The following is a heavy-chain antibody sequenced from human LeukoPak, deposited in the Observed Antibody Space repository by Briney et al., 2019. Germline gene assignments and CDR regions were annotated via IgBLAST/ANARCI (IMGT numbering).Heavy chain of an antibody. CDR1: GGSISSYY. Sequence: SETLSLTCTVSGGSISSYYWRWIRQPPGKGLEWIGYIYTSGSTNYNPSLKSRVTISVDTSKNQFSLKLSSVSAADTAVYYCARLNSSSWARNYYYYMDVWGKGTTVTVSS. J-gene: IGHJ6*03. V-gene: IGHV4-4*09. D-gene: IGHD6-13*01. CDR3: ARLNSSSWARNYYYYMDV. CDR2: IYTSGST.